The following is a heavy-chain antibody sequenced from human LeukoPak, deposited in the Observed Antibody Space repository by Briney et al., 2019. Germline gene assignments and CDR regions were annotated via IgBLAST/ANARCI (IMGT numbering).Heavy chain of an antibody. CDR1: GFTFSDYY. CDR3: ARDWGTSDCRGGSCYSADAFDI. V-gene: IGHV3-11*01. Sequence: GGSLRLSCAASGFTFSDYYMSWIRQAPGKGLEWVSYISSSGSTIYYADSVKGRFTIYRDNAKNSLYLQMNSLRAEDTAVYYCARDWGTSDCRGGSCYSADAFDIWGQGTMVTVSS. D-gene: IGHD2-15*01. CDR2: ISSSGSTI. J-gene: IGHJ3*02.